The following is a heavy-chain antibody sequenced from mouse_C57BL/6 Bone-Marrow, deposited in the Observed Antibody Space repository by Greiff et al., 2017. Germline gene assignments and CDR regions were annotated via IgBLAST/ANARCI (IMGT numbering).Heavy chain of an antibody. Sequence: EVMLVESGGDLVKPGGSLKLSCAASGFTFSSYGMSWVRQTPDKRLEWVATISSGGSYTYYPDSVKGRFTISRDNAKNTLYLQMSSLKSEDTAMYYCARSWDVEAYWGQGTLVTVSA. CDR2: ISSGGSYT. J-gene: IGHJ3*01. CDR3: ARSWDVEAY. CDR1: GFTFSSYG. V-gene: IGHV5-6*02. D-gene: IGHD4-1*01.